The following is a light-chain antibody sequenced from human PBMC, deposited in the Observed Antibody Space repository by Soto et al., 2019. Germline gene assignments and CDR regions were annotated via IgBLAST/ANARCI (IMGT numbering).Light chain of an antibody. J-gene: IGKJ5*01. CDR3: QQRSNWPIT. CDR2: DAS. Sequence: ESVFTQSPATLSLSPGERSTLSFMASQSVSSYLAWYQQKPGQAPRLLIYDASNRATGIPARFSGSGSGTDFTLTISSLEPEDFAVYYCQQRSNWPITFGQGTRLEN. CDR1: QSVSSY. V-gene: IGKV3-11*01.